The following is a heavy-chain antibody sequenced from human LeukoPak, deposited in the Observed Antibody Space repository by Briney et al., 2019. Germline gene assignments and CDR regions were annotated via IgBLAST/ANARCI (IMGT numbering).Heavy chain of an antibody. CDR1: GGSISSGGYY. CDR3: ARVLDYYDSSGYFED. V-gene: IGHV4-31*03. D-gene: IGHD3-22*01. J-gene: IGHJ4*02. CDR2: IYYSGST. Sequence: PSETLSLTCTVSGGSISSGGYYWSWIRQHPGKGLEWIGYIYYSGSTYYNPSPKSRVTISVDTSKNQFSLKLSSVTAADTAVYYCARVLDYYDSSGYFEDWGQGTLVTVSS.